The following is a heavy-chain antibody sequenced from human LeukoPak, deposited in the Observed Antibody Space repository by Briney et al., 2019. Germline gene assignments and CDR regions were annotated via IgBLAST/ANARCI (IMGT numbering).Heavy chain of an antibody. D-gene: IGHD4-17*01. Sequence: KAGGSLRLSCAASGFTFSSYAISWVRQAPGQGLEWMGRIIPILGIANYAQKFQGRVTITADKSTSTAYMELSSLRSEDTAVYYCARDYGGNSGDYWGQGTLVTVSP. CDR2: IIPILGIA. CDR1: GFTFSSYA. J-gene: IGHJ4*02. V-gene: IGHV1-69*04. CDR3: ARDYGGNSGDY.